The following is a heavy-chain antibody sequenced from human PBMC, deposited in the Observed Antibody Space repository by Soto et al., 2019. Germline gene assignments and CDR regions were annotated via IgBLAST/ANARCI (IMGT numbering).Heavy chain of an antibody. CDR1: GFTFSTYA. V-gene: IGHV3-23*01. D-gene: IGHD6-19*01. CDR2: ISGAGGSS. CDR3: AKGSEQWLGPMYFDS. Sequence: EVQLLESGGGLVQPGGSLRLSCAPSGFTFSTYAMSWVRQAPGKGLEWVSAISGAGGSSYYADSVKGRFTISTDNSKDTLHLQMNSLRADDTAVYYCAKGSEQWLGPMYFDSWGQVTLVTVSS. J-gene: IGHJ4*02.